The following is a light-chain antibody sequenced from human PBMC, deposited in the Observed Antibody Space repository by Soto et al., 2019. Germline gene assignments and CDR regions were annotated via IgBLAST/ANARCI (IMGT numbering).Light chain of an antibody. Sequence: QPVLTQSPSASASLGASVKLTCTLSSGHSSYPIAWHQQQPEKGPRYLMKLNSDGSHSKEEGIPDRFSGSSSGAERYLTISSLQSEDEADYYCQTWGTGSWVFGGGTKVTVL. V-gene: IGLV4-69*01. CDR1: SGHSSYP. CDR3: QTWGTGSWV. J-gene: IGLJ3*02. CDR2: LNSDGSH.